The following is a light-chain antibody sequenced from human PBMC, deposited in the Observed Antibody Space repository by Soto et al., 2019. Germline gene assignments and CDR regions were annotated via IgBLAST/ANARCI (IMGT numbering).Light chain of an antibody. CDR2: GAS. Sequence: EIVMTQSPAPLSVSPGERATLSCRASQSVRSDLAWYHQKPGQAPRLLIYGASTRATGIPARFSGSWSGTDCTLTISRLEPDDASVYYCQQYARSSWTFGQGTKVDIK. CDR1: QSVRSD. CDR3: QQYARSSWT. J-gene: IGKJ1*01. V-gene: IGKV3-15*01.